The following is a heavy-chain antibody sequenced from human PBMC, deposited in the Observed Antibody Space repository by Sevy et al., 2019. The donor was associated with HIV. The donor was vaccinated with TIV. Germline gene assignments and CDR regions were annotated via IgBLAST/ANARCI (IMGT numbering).Heavy chain of an antibody. V-gene: IGHV4-30-2*01. Sequence: LRLSCAVSGGSISSGGYSWSWIRQPPGKGLEWIGYIYHSGSTYYNPSLKSRVTISVDRSKNQFSLKLSSVTAADTAVYYCARVVPRNYYDSSGYYFDYWGQGTLVTVSS. CDR1: GGSISSGGYS. D-gene: IGHD3-22*01. CDR2: IYHSGST. CDR3: ARVVPRNYYDSSGYYFDY. J-gene: IGHJ4*02.